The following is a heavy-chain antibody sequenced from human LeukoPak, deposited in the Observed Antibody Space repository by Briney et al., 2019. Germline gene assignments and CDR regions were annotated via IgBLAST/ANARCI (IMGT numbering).Heavy chain of an antibody. V-gene: IGHV3-23*01. CDR3: AKYDGDYPSPVTHMNY. Sequence: GGSLRLSCAASGFTFSSYAMSWVRQAPGKGLEWVSAISGSGGSTYYADSVKGRFTISRDNSKNTLYLQMNSLRAEDTAVYYCAKYDGDYPSPVTHMNYWGQGTLVTVSS. J-gene: IGHJ4*02. CDR2: ISGSGGST. D-gene: IGHD4-17*01. CDR1: GFTFSSYA.